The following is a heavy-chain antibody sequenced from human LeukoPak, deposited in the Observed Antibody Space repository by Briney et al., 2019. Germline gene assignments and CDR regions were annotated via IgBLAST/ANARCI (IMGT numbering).Heavy chain of an antibody. CDR1: GRSISSSSDY. D-gene: IGHD6-25*01. Sequence: SETLSLTCIVSGRSISSSSDYWGWIRQAPQKGLEWVGSIFYGGGTHYNPSLKSRATISVDTSKSQFSLKLRSVTAADAAVYLCARQVATAAADPRGYFDYWGQGTVVTVSS. J-gene: IGHJ4*02. V-gene: IGHV4-39*01. CDR2: IFYGGGT. CDR3: ARQVATAAADPRGYFDY.